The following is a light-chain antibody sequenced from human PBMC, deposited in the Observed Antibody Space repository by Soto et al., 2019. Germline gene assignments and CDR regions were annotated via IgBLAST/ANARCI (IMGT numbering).Light chain of an antibody. CDR3: QHYAGSPIT. V-gene: IGKV3-20*01. CDR1: QIVSSSS. J-gene: IGKJ5*01. Sequence: EIVLTQSPDTLSLSPGERASLSCRASQIVSSSSLAWYQQKPRQAPRLLMYGASSRATGIPDRFSGSGSGTHFTLTISRLESEDFAVYYCQHYAGSPITVGQGTRLDLK. CDR2: GAS.